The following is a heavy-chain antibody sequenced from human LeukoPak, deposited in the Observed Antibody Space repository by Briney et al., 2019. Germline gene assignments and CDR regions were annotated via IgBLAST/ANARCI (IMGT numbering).Heavy chain of an antibody. V-gene: IGHV3-23*01. J-gene: IGHJ4*02. CDR1: GITLSNYG. Sequence: GGSLRLSCAVSGITLSNYGMGWVRQAPGRGLEWVAGISSSGGGTSYAASVQGRFTISRDSPKNTLYLQMNRLRAEDTAVYFCAKRGVVIRVILVGFHKEAYYFDSWGQGALVTVSS. CDR3: AKRGVVIRVILVGFHKEAYYFDS. CDR2: ISSSGGGT. D-gene: IGHD3-22*01.